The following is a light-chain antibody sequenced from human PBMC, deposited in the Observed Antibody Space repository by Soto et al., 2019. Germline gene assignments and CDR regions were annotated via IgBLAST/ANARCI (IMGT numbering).Light chain of an antibody. Sequence: DIQMTQSPSSLSASVGDRVTITCRASQGISSYLAWYQQKPGKVPKLLIYAASTLQSGVPSRFSGSKSGTDFTLTIISLQPEDVATYYCQKYVGVPLTFGPGTKVDIK. CDR1: QGISSY. CDR3: QKYVGVPLT. CDR2: AAS. V-gene: IGKV1-27*01. J-gene: IGKJ3*01.